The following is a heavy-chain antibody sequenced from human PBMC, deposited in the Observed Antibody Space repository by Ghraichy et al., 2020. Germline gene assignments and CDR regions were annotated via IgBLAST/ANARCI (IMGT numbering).Heavy chain of an antibody. CDR3: ARPLYYDTSGYRFDY. V-gene: IGHV4-39*07. D-gene: IGHD3-22*01. CDR2: IYYSGTT. J-gene: IGHJ4*02. Sequence: LSLTCTVSGGSISRSDYYWGWIRQPPGKGLEWIGTIYYSGTTYYNPSLKSRVTMSLDTSKNQFSLKLSSVTAADTAVYYCARPLYYDTSGYRFDYWGQGTLVTVSS. CDR1: GGSISRSDYY.